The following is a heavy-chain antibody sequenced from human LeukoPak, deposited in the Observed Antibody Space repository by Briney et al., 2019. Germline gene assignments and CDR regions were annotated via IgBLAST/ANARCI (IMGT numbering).Heavy chain of an antibody. CDR3: AKPRYQLPIFDY. Sequence: PGGSLRLSCAASGFTFSSYGMHWVGQARGKGVEGVAFIRYDGSNKYYADSVKGRFTISRDNSKNTLYLQMNSLRAEDTAVYYCAKPRYQLPIFDYWGQGTLVTVSS. V-gene: IGHV3-30*02. CDR1: GFTFSSYG. J-gene: IGHJ4*02. D-gene: IGHD2-2*01. CDR2: IRYDGSNK.